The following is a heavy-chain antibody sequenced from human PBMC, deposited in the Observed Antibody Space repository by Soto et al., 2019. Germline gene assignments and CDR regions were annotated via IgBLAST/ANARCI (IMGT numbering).Heavy chain of an antibody. J-gene: IGHJ4*02. Sequence: QVQLQQWGAGLLKPSETLSLTCAVYGGSFSGYYWSWIRQPPGKGLEWIGEINHSGSTNYNPSLKSRVTISVDTSKNQFSLKLSSVTAADTAVYYCARGRAQFEIVVVPAATILNCDYWGQGTLVTVSS. D-gene: IGHD2-2*01. V-gene: IGHV4-34*01. CDR3: ARGRAQFEIVVVPAATILNCDY. CDR2: INHSGST. CDR1: GGSFSGYY.